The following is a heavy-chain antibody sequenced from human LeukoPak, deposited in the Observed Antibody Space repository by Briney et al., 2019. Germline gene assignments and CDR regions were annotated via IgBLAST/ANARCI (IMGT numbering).Heavy chain of an antibody. CDR1: GFTFSSYW. D-gene: IGHD3-22*01. CDR3: ARGTMIVVVITTFDY. V-gene: IGHV3-7*01. Sequence: GGSLRLSCAASGFTFSSYWMSWVRQAPGKGLEWVANIKQDGSEKYYVDSVKGRFTISRDNAKNSLYPQMNSLRAEDTAVYYCARGTMIVVVITTFDYWGQGTLVTVSS. J-gene: IGHJ4*02. CDR2: IKQDGSEK.